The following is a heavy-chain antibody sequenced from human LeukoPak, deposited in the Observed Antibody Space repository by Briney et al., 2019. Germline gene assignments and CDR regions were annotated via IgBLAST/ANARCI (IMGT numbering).Heavy chain of an antibody. CDR2: ISYNGSDK. CDR3: ARGVNILRYFDWLGRRGYYYYYMDV. D-gene: IGHD3-9*01. Sequence: PGGSLRLSCAASGFTFSSYAIHWVRQAPGKGLEWVTVISYNGSDKYYADSVKGRFTISRDNSENTLFLQMNSLRSEDTAVYYCARGVNILRYFDWLGRRGYYYYYMDVWGKGTTVTISS. V-gene: IGHV3-30*04. CDR1: GFTFSSYA. J-gene: IGHJ6*03.